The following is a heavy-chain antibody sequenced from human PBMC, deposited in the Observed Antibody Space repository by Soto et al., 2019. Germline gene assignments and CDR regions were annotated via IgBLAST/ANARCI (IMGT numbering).Heavy chain of an antibody. Sequence: QFQLVQSGAEVKKPGASVKVSCKASGYTFTSYGFSWVRQAPGQGLEWMGWINAYSTYTDYAQNLQGRVTMTTDRSTSTAYMELRSLRSDDTAVYYCARDDSSGPGRFDPWGQGTLVTVSS. V-gene: IGHV1-18*01. CDR2: INAYSTYT. D-gene: IGHD3-22*01. CDR3: ARDDSSGPGRFDP. CDR1: GYTFTSYG. J-gene: IGHJ5*02.